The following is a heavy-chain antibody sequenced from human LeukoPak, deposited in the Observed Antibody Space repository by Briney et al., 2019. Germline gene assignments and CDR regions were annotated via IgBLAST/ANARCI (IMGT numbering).Heavy chain of an antibody. CDR2: IIAILGTA. Sequence: SVKVSCKASGGTFSSYAISWVRQAPGQGLEWMGGIIAILGTANYAQNFQGRFTITTDESTSTAYMELSRLRSEDTAVYYCARDGEITIFGVVTPNWFGPWGQGTLVTVSS. CDR3: ARDGEITIFGVVTPNWFGP. D-gene: IGHD3-3*01. CDR1: GGTFSSYA. V-gene: IGHV1-69*05. J-gene: IGHJ5*02.